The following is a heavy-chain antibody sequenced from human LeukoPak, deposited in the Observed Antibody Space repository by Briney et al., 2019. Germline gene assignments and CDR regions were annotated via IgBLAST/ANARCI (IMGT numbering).Heavy chain of an antibody. CDR1: GFTFSSYG. V-gene: IGHV3-30*18. Sequence: PGGSLRLSCAASGFTFSSYGMHWVRQAPGKGLEWVAVISYDGSNKYHADSVKGRFTISRDNSKNTLYLQMNSLRAEDTAVYYCAKSSPSSWYWPGVYNWFDPWGQGTLVTVSS. CDR3: AKSSPSSWYWPGVYNWFDP. D-gene: IGHD6-13*01. J-gene: IGHJ5*02. CDR2: ISYDGSNK.